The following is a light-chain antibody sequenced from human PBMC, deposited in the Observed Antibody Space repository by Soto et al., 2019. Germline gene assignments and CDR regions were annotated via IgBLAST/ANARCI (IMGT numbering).Light chain of an antibody. CDR3: CSYTGSSSVV. CDR1: SSDVGGYNL. J-gene: IGLJ2*01. V-gene: IGLV2-23*01. Sequence: QSVLTQPASVSGSPGQSITISCTGTSSDVGGYNLVSWYQHPPGKAPKLIIFEGSKRPSGVSNRFSGSKSGNTASLTISGLQAEDEADYYCCSYTGSSSVVFGGGTKVTVL. CDR2: EGS.